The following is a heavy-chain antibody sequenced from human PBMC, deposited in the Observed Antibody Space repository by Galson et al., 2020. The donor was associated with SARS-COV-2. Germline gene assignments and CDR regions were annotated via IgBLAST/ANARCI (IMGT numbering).Heavy chain of an antibody. CDR3: VREESGGWRSDSFDI. Sequence: ASVNIYCKVSGFTFNRNAISWARPAPCHALEWMGWISGYNGHTNFEQNVRDRVTMTTDTSTSTAYMELRSLRYDDTAVYYCVREESGGWRSDSFDIWGPGTMVTVS. V-gene: IGHV1-18*01. CDR2: ISGYNGHT. J-gene: IGHJ3*02. D-gene: IGHD1-26*01. CDR1: GFTFNRNA.